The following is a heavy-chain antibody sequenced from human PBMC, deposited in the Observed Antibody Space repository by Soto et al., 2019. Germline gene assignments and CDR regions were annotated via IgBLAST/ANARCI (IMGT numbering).Heavy chain of an antibody. CDR2: IGTAGDT. CDR3: AKERSSGLTYYYYYGMEV. Sequence: GGSLRLSCAASGFTFSSYDMHWVRQATGKGLEWVSAIGTAGDTYYPDSVKGRFTISRDNSKNTLYLQMNSLRAEDTAVYYCAKERSSGLTYYYYYGMEVWGQGTTVTVSS. J-gene: IGHJ6*02. CDR1: GFTFSSYD. D-gene: IGHD6-19*01. V-gene: IGHV3-13*04.